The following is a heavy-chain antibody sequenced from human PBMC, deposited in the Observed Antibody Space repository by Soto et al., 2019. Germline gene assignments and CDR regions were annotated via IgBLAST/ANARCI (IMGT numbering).Heavy chain of an antibody. J-gene: IGHJ4*02. CDR2: SRNNAHSYST. Sequence: EVQLVESGGGLVQPGGSLRLSCVVSGFTFSDHYMDWVRQAPGKGLEWVGRSRNNAHSYSTEYAASVRGSFTISRDDSKKSLFLQMNSLKTEDTAVYYCVRGFNSFDSWGQGTLFTVSS. CDR1: GFTFSDHY. CDR3: VRGFNSFDS. V-gene: IGHV3-72*01.